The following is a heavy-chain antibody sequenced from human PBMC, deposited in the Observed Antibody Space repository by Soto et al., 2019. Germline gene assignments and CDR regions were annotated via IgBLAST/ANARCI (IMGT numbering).Heavy chain of an antibody. CDR2: ISYDGSNK. Sequence: QVQLVASGGGVVQPGRSLRLSCAASGFTFSSYAMHWVRQAPGKGLEWVAVISYDGSNKYYADSVKGRFTISRDNSKNTLYLQMNSLRAEDTAVYYCASEMRGYWGQGTLVTVSS. V-gene: IGHV3-30-3*01. CDR3: ASEMRGY. D-gene: IGHD3-16*01. J-gene: IGHJ4*02. CDR1: GFTFSSYA.